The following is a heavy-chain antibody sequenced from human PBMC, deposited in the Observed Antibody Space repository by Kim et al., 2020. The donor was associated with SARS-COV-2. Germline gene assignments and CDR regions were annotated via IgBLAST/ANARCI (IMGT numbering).Heavy chain of an antibody. J-gene: IGHJ4*01. CDR2: INHSGST. CDR3: ARGPKDYGGNPYPFYY. D-gene: IGHD4-17*01. Sequence: SETLSLTCAVYGGSFSGYYWSWIRQPPGKGLEWIGEINHSGSTNYNPSLKSRVTISVDTSKNQFSLKLSSVTAADTAVYYCARGPKDYGGNPYPFYYWG. V-gene: IGHV4-34*01. CDR1: GGSFSGYY.